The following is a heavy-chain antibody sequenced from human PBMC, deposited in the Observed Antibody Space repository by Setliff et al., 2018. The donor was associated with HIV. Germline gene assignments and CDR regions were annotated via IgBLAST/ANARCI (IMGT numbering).Heavy chain of an antibody. V-gene: IGHV4-39*07. CDR2: IYYSGST. CDR3: ARLRYSVFDY. Sequence: SETLSLTCSVSGGSINSSSYYWGWIRQPPGKGLEWIGSIYYSGSTYYNPSLKSRVTISVDTSKNQFSLKLSSVTAADTAVYYCARLRYSVFDYWGHGTLVTVSS. CDR1: GGSINSSSYY. J-gene: IGHJ4*01. D-gene: IGHD3-9*01.